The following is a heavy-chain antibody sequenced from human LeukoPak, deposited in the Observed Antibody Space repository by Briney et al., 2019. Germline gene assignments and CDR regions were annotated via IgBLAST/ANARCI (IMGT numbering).Heavy chain of an antibody. CDR2: IYYTGST. CDR1: GGSISSYY. Sequence: SETLSLTCTVSGGSISSYYWSWIRQPPGKGLEWIGYIYYTGSTNYNPSLKSRVTISLDTSKSQFSLKLSSVTAADTAVYYCARVSYSNSGDNWFDPWGQGTLVTVSS. D-gene: IGHD4-11*01. CDR3: ARVSYSNSGDNWFDP. J-gene: IGHJ5*02. V-gene: IGHV4-59*01.